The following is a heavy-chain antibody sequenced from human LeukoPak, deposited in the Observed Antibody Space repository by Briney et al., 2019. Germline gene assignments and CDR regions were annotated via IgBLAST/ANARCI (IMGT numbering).Heavy chain of an antibody. V-gene: IGHV3-23*01. CDR2: ISGSGGST. CDR1: GFTFSSYA. J-gene: IGHJ4*02. D-gene: IGHD5-12*01. Sequence: GGSLRLSRAASGFTFSSYAMSWVRQAPGKGLEWVSAISGSGGSTYYADSVKGRFTISRDNSKNTLYLQMNSLRAEDTAVYYCAKPGLGGYDYFDYWGQGTLVTVSS. CDR3: AKPGLGGYDYFDY.